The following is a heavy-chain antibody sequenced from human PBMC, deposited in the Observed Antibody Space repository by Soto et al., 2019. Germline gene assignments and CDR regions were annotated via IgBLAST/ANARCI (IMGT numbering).Heavy chain of an antibody. CDR1: GYSFTGYW. CDR3: ARTPKLATIPYYYYGMDV. Sequence: GESLKISCKGSGYSFTGYWISWVRQMPGKGLEWMGRIDPSDSYTNYSPSFQGHVTISADKSISTAYLQWSSLKASDTAMYYCARTPKLATIPYYYYGMDVWGQGTTVTVSS. CDR2: IDPSDSYT. J-gene: IGHJ6*02. V-gene: IGHV5-10-1*01. D-gene: IGHD5-12*01.